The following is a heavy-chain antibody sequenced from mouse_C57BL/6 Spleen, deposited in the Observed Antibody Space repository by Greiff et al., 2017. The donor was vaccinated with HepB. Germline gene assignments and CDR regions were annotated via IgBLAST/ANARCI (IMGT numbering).Heavy chain of an antibody. V-gene: IGHV5-17*01. J-gene: IGHJ3*01. CDR2: ISSGSSTI. D-gene: IGHD1-1*02. CDR1: GFTFSDYG. CDR3: ARRVDSY. Sequence: EVKVEESGGGLVKPGGSLKLSCAASGFTFSDYGMHWVRQAPEKGLEWVAYISSGSSTIYYADTVKGRFTISRDNAKNTLFLQMTSLRSEDTAMYYCARRVDSYWGQGTLVTVSA.